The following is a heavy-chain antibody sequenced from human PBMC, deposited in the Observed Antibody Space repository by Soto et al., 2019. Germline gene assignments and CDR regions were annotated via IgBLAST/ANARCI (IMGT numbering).Heavy chain of an antibody. CDR2: FDPEDGET. D-gene: IGHD3-22*01. CDR3: ATDYRYYDSSGPPFDP. V-gene: IGHV1-24*01. J-gene: IGHJ5*02. Sequence: GASVKVSCKVSGYTLTELSMHWVRQAPGKGLEWMGGFDPEDGETIYAQKFQGRVTMTEDTSTDTAYMELSSLRSEDTAVYYCATDYRYYDSSGPPFDPWGQGTLVTVSS. CDR1: GYTLTELS.